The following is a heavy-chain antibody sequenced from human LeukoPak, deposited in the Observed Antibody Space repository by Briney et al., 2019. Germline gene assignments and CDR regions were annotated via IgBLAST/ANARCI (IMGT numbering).Heavy chain of an antibody. Sequence: PGGSLRLSCAGSGFTFSSYAMSWVRQAPGQGLEWVSVISDSGDYTSYADSVRGRFTISRDNPRNTLYLQMISLRPEDTAVYYCAKDTSIGKYCTNGVCSPFDYWGQGPLVTVSS. CDR2: ISDSGDYT. CDR1: GFTFSSYA. V-gene: IGHV3-23*01. CDR3: AKDTSIGKYCTNGVCSPFDY. J-gene: IGHJ4*02. D-gene: IGHD2-8*01.